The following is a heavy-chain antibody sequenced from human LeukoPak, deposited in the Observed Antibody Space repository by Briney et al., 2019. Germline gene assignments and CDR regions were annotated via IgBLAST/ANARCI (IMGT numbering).Heavy chain of an antibody. V-gene: IGHV3-48*03. Sequence: GGTLRLSCAASGFTFSSYGVSWVRQAPGKGLEWVSYISSSGSTIYYADSVKGRFTISRDNAKNSLYLQMNSLRAEDTAVYYCAELGITMIGGVWGKGTTVTISS. CDR1: GFTFSSYG. J-gene: IGHJ6*04. CDR2: ISSSGSTI. D-gene: IGHD3-10*02. CDR3: AELGITMIGGV.